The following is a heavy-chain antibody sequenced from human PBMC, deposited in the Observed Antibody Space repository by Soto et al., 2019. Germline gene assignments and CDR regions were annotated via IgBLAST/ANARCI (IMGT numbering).Heavy chain of an antibody. Sequence: SVKVSCKASGCTFSSYAIDWVRQAPGQGLEWMGGIIPIFGTANYAQKFQGRVTITADESTSTAYMELSSLRSEDTAVYYCARSPRNPGAFDIWGQGTMVTVSS. CDR3: ARSPRNPGAFDI. CDR2: IIPIFGTA. CDR1: GCTFSSYA. V-gene: IGHV1-69*13. J-gene: IGHJ3*02. D-gene: IGHD1-1*01.